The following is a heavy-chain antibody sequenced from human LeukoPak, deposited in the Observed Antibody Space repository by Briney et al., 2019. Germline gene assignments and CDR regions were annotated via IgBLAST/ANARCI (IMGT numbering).Heavy chain of an antibody. CDR3: ARGRSGYGPFDAFDI. V-gene: IGHV3-23*01. CDR2: ISGSGVNT. J-gene: IGHJ3*02. CDR1: GFSFRYYA. D-gene: IGHD3-22*01. Sequence: PGGSLRLSCAASGFSFRYYAMAWVRQAPGKGLEWVSAISGSGVNTYYADSVKGRFAASRGNSKNTLYLQMNSLRAEDTAVYYCARGRSGYGPFDAFDIWGQGTWVTVSS.